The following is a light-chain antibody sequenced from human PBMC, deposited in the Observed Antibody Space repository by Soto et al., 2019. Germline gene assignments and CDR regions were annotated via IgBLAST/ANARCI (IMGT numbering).Light chain of an antibody. Sequence: QSVLTQPPSVSGAPGQRVTISCTGSSSNIGAPYDVHWYQQLPGTAPKLLIYGNNNRPSGVPDRFSGSKSGTSASLAITGLQAEDEPNYYCQSYDSSLSAVVFGGGTQLTVL. CDR2: GNN. V-gene: IGLV1-40*01. J-gene: IGLJ2*01. CDR1: SSNIGAPYD. CDR3: QSYDSSLSAVV.